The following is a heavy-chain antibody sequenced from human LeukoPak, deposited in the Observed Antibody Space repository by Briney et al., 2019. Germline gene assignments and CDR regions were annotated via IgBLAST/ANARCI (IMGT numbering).Heavy chain of an antibody. CDR2: INPSGGST. V-gene: IGHV1-46*01. Sequence: ASVKVSCKASGYTFTSYYIHWVRQAPGQGLEWMGVINPSGGSTNYAQKFQGRVTMTRDTSTSTVYMELSSLRSEDRALYYCARGEMATIFDHLGQGTLVTVSS. CDR3: ARGEMATIFDH. D-gene: IGHD5-24*01. CDR1: GYTFTSYY. J-gene: IGHJ4*02.